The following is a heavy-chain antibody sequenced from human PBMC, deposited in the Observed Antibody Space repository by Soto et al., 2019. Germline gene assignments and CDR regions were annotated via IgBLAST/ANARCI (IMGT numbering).Heavy chain of an antibody. V-gene: IGHV4-30-4*01. J-gene: IGHJ4*02. CDR1: GGSISSGDYY. Sequence: NPSETLSLTCTVSGGSISSGDYYWSWIRQPPGKGLEWIGYIYYSGSTYYNPSLKSRVTISVDTSKNQFSLKLSSVTAADTAVYYCARGGITIFGVVTPIDYWGQGTLVTVSS. D-gene: IGHD3-3*01. CDR2: IYYSGST. CDR3: ARGGITIFGVVTPIDY.